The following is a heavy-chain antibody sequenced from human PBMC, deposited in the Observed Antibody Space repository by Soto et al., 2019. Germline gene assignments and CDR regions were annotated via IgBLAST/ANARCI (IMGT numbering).Heavy chain of an antibody. Sequence: SETLSLTCTVSGGSISSSSYYWGWIRQPPGKGLEWIGSIYYSGSTYYNPSLKSRVTISVDTSKKQFSLKLSSVTAADTAVYYCARDFIPTRDFDYWGPGTLVTVSS. D-gene: IGHD3-16*01. V-gene: IGHV4-39*02. CDR2: IYYSGST. CDR3: ARDFIPTRDFDY. CDR1: GGSISSSSYY. J-gene: IGHJ4*02.